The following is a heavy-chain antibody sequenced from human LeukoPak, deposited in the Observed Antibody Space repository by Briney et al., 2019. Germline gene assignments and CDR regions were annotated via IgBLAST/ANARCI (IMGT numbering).Heavy chain of an antibody. CDR1: GFIFSSYW. CDR3: ARGGPRGIMITFGGMDP. D-gene: IGHD3-16*01. CDR2: INSNGSSK. J-gene: IGHJ5*02. Sequence: PGGSLTLSCAASGFIFSSYWMHWVRQAPGKGLVWVSRINSNGSSKSYADSVKGRFTISRDNAKNTLYLQMNSLRAEDTAVYYCARGGPRGIMITFGGMDPWGQGTLVTVSS. V-gene: IGHV3-74*01.